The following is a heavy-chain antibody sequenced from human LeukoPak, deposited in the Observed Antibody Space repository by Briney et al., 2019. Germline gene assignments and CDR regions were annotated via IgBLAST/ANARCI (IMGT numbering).Heavy chain of an antibody. Sequence: RGSLRLSCAASGFTFRNHWMHWVRQTPGKGLVWVSRISSDGSSTTYADSVRGRFTISRDNAKNTLYLQMNNLRAEDTAMYYCARDQRVTGRPDIDYWGQGTLVIVSS. CDR1: GFTFRNHW. J-gene: IGHJ4*02. CDR3: ARDQRVTGRPDIDY. CDR2: ISSDGSST. D-gene: IGHD6-6*01. V-gene: IGHV3-74*03.